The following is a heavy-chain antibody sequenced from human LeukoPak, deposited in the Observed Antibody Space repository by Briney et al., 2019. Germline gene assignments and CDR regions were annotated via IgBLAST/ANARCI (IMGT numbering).Heavy chain of an antibody. CDR3: ARDLGDTYGSVGDFDY. V-gene: IGHV1-46*01. Sequence: GASVKVSCKASGYTFTSYYMHCVRQAPGQGLEWMGIINPGGGSTSYAQNFQGRVTMTRDTSISTAYMELSSLRSDDTAVYYCARDLGDTYGSVGDFDYWGQGTLVTVSS. J-gene: IGHJ4*02. CDR1: GYTFTSYY. CDR2: INPGGGST. D-gene: IGHD3-10*01.